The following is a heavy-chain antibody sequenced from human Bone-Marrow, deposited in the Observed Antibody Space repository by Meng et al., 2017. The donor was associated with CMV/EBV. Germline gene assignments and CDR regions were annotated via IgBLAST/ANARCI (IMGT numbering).Heavy chain of an antibody. Sequence: GESLKISCSASGFTFSSSAMSWVRQAPGKGLEWVSAISSGGGSTYYADSVKGRFTISRDNSKSTLYLQMNSLRAEDTAVYYCAKAITVTIWAFDYWGQGALVTVSS. CDR1: GFTFSSSA. D-gene: IGHD4-17*01. CDR3: AKAITVTIWAFDY. CDR2: ISSGGGST. J-gene: IGHJ4*02. V-gene: IGHV3-23*01.